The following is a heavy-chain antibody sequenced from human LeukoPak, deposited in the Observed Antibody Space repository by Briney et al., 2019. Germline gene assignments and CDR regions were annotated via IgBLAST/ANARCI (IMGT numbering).Heavy chain of an antibody. V-gene: IGHV4-59*01. CDR3: ARGGAHSGYDFDC. CDR1: GVSTTSYY. CDR2: LYSSGSS. D-gene: IGHD5-12*01. J-gene: IGHJ4*02. Sequence: SETLSLTCTVSGVSTTSYYWAWIRQPPGKGLERIGHLYSSGSSSYNPSLESRVVMSVDTSTNQFSLKLNSVTAADTAVCYYARGGAHSGYDFDCWGQGTLVTVSS.